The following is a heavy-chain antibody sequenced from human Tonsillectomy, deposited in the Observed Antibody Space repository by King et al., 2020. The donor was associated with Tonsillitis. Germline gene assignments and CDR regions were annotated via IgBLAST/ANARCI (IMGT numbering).Heavy chain of an antibody. CDR1: GYTFTTYG. D-gene: IGHD4-17*01. J-gene: IGHJ4*02. Sequence: VQLVESGAEVKKPGASVKVSCKASGYTFTTYGISWVRQAPGEGLEWMGWISAYNGNTNYAQRLQGRVTMTTDTSTSTAYMDLRSLRSDDTAVYYCARLDYGDDYFDYWGQGTLVTVSS. V-gene: IGHV1-18*01. CDR2: ISAYNGNT. CDR3: ARLDYGDDYFDY.